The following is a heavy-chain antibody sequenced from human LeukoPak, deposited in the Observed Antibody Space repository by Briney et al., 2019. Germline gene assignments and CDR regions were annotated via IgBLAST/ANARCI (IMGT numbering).Heavy chain of an antibody. CDR3: ARERTLDSSSWQYYFDY. V-gene: IGHV3-33*01. CDR1: GFTFSSYG. Sequence: GGSLRLSCAASGFTFSSYGMHWVRQAPGKGLEWVAVIWYDGSNKYYADSVKGRFTISRDNSKNTLYLQMNSLRAEDTAVYYCARERTLDSSSWQYYFDYWGQGTLVTASS. J-gene: IGHJ4*02. CDR2: IWYDGSNK. D-gene: IGHD6-13*01.